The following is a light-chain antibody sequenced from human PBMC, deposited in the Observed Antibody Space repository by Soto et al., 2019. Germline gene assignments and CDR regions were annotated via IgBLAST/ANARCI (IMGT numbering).Light chain of an antibody. Sequence: QSALTQPASVSGSPGQSITISCTGTSSDVGDYNFVSWYQQHPGKAPKLMIYDVSNRPSGVSNRFSGSKSGNTASLTISGLPAEDEADYYCSSYTSSTTRVIFGGGTKLTVL. CDR1: SSDVGDYNF. CDR2: DVS. V-gene: IGLV2-14*01. J-gene: IGLJ2*01. CDR3: SSYTSSTTRVI.